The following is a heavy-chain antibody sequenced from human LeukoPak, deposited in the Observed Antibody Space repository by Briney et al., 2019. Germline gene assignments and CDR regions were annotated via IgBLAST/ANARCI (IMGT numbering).Heavy chain of an antibody. CDR2: ISWDGGST. CDR3: VKGRDGYNPRGVHYYYMDV. V-gene: IGHV3-43*01. CDR1: GFTFSYYS. Sequence: QPGGSLRLSCAASGFTFSYYSMNWVRQAPGKGLEWVSLISWDGGSTYYADSVKGRFTISRDNSKNSLYLQMNSLRTEDTALYYCVKGRDGYNPRGVHYYYMDVWGKGTTVTVSS. J-gene: IGHJ6*03. D-gene: IGHD5-24*01.